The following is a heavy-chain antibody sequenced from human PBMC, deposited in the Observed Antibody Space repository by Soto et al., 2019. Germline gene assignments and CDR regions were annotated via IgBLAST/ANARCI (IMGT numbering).Heavy chain of an antibody. Sequence: ASVKVSCKASGDTFTNYAISCVRQAPGQGLEWMGWISAYNGNTNYAQKLQGRVTMTTDTSTSTAYMELRSLRSDDTAVYYCARELPPIDYWDQGTLVTVSS. CDR1: GDTFTNYA. CDR3: ARELPPIDY. CDR2: ISAYNGNT. D-gene: IGHD3-10*01. J-gene: IGHJ4*02. V-gene: IGHV1-18*01.